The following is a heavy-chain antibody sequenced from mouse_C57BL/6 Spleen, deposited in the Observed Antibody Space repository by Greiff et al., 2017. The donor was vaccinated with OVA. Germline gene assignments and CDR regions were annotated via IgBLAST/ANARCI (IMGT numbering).Heavy chain of an antibody. Sequence: VKLVESGPGLVQPSQSLSITCTVSGFSLTSYGVHWVRQSPGKGLEWLGVIWSGGSTDYNAAFISRLSISKDNSKSQAFFKMNSLQADDTAIYYCARGRSNSYYFDYWGQGTTLTVSS. J-gene: IGHJ2*01. CDR2: IWSGGST. V-gene: IGHV2-2*01. CDR3: ARGRSNSYYFDY. D-gene: IGHD2-5*01. CDR1: GFSLTSYG.